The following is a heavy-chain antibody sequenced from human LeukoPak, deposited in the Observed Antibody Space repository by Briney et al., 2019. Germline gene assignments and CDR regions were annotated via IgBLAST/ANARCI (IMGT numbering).Heavy chain of an antibody. CDR2: IIPIFGTA. J-gene: IGHJ5*02. Sequence: ASVKVSCKASGCTFSSYAISWVRQAPGQGLEWMGGIIPIFGTANYAQKFQGRVTITSDKSTSTAYMELRSLRSEDTAVYYCARDNSVRDAAWWFNPWGQGTLVTVSS. CDR1: GCTFSSYA. D-gene: IGHD5-24*01. V-gene: IGHV1-69*06. CDR3: ARDNSVRDAAWWFNP.